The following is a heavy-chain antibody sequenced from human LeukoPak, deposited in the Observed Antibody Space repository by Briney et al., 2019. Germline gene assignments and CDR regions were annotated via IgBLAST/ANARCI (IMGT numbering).Heavy chain of an antibody. D-gene: IGHD5-18*01. J-gene: IGHJ5*02. V-gene: IGHV4-59*01. Sequence: SETLSLTCTVSGGSISSYYWSWIRQPPGKGLEWIGYIYYSGSTNYNPSLKSRVTISVDTSKNQFSLKLSSVTAADTAVYYCARENGAAMVSWFDPWGQGSLVTVSS. CDR3: ARENGAAMVSWFDP. CDR2: IYYSGST. CDR1: GGSISSYY.